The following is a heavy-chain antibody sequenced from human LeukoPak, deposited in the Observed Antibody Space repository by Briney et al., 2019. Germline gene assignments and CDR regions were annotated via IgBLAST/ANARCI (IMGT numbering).Heavy chain of an antibody. CDR1: GFTVSSNY. Sequence: GGSLRLSCAASGFTVSSNYMSWVRQAPGKGLEWVSVIYSGGSTYYADSVKGRFTISGDNSKNTLYLQMNSLRAEDTAVYYCGSSGYPDPYFDYWGQGTLVTVSS. J-gene: IGHJ4*02. CDR2: IYSGGST. CDR3: GSSGYPDPYFDY. V-gene: IGHV3-66*01. D-gene: IGHD3-22*01.